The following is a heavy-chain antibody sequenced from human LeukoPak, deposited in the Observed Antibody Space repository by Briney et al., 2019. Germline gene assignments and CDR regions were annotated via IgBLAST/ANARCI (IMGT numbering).Heavy chain of an antibody. CDR3: ARTGYYGSGQN. J-gene: IGHJ4*02. V-gene: IGHV3-48*04. D-gene: IGHD3-10*01. CDR1: GFTFSSYS. CDR2: ISSSGSTI. Sequence: AGGSLRLSCAASGFTFSSYSMNWVRQAPGKGLEWVSYISSSGSTIYYADSVKGRFTISRDNAKKSLYLQMNSLRADDTAVYYCARTGYYGSGQNWGQGTLVTVSS.